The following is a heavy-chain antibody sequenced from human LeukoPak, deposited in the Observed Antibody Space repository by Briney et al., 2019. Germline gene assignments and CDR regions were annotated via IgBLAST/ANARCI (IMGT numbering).Heavy chain of an antibody. J-gene: IGHJ6*03. CDR1: GYTFNNFG. V-gene: IGHV1-18*01. D-gene: IGHD6-19*01. Sequence: ASVKVSCKASGYTFNNFGISWVRQAPGQGLEWMGWISGYNGNTNYAQKVQGRVTMTTDTSTSTAYMELRSLRSDDTAVYYCARHHSSGWTGDYYYYYYMDVWGKGTTVTVSS. CDR2: ISGYNGNT. CDR3: ARHHSSGWTGDYYYYYYMDV.